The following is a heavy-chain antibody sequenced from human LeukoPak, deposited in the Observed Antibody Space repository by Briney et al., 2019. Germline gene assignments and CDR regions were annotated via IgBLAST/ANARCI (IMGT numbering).Heavy chain of an antibody. CDR2: ISAYNGNT. CDR1: GYTFTSYG. CDR3: ARGIVGARYYYYMDV. Sequence: GASVKVSCKASGYTFTSYGISWVRQAPGQGLEWMGWISAYNGNTNYAQKLQGRVTTTTDTSTSTAYMELRSLRSDDTAVYYCARGIVGARYYYYMDVRGKGTTVTISS. D-gene: IGHD1-26*01. V-gene: IGHV1-18*01. J-gene: IGHJ6*03.